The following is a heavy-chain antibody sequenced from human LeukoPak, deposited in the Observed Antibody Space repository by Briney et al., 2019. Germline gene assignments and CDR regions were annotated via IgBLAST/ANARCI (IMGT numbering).Heavy chain of an antibody. CDR3: ASAREYCGSAECYEYFQH. Sequence: GGSLRLSCAASGVTVGTNSMSWARQSPGKGLEWVSVIYSGGSTYNADSVNDRFTVSRDNSRNTLFLQMNNLRAEDTALYFCASAREYCGSAECYEYFQHWGQGTLVIVSS. D-gene: IGHD2-21*01. J-gene: IGHJ1*01. V-gene: IGHV3-53*01. CDR1: GVTVGTNS. CDR2: IYSGGST.